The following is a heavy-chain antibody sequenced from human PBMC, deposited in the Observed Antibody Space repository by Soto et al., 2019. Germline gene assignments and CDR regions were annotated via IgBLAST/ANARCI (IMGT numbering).Heavy chain of an antibody. D-gene: IGHD3-16*01. CDR1: GFTFSSYA. V-gene: IGHV3-23*01. J-gene: IGHJ6*02. CDR2: ISGSGGST. Sequence: PGGSLRLSCAASGFTFSSYAMSWVRQAPGKGLEWVSAISGSGGSTYYADSVKGRFTISRDNSKNTLYLQMNSLRAEDTAVYYCAKGGIRLTTDYYYYYYGMDVWGQGTTVTVSS. CDR3: AKGGIRLTTDYYYYYYGMDV.